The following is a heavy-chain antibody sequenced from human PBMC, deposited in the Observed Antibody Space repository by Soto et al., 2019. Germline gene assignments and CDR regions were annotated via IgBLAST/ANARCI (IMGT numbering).Heavy chain of an antibody. CDR2: ISPYSGNT. V-gene: IGHV1-18*01. D-gene: IGHD3-16*01. CDR3: ALVDNYVTPTPQDV. Sequence: QVQLVQSGDEVRKPGSSVKVSCKASGYIFVNYGIAWVRQAPGQGLEWMGWISPYSGNTHYASKVQGRLTMTTDTPTSAAHMDQGSLTSEDTAVYYCALVDNYVTPTPQDVWGQGTTVTVSS. J-gene: IGHJ6*02. CDR1: GYIFVNYG.